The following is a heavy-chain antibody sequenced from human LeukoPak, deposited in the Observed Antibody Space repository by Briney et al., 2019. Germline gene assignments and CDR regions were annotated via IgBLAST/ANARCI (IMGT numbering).Heavy chain of an antibody. J-gene: IGHJ4*02. CDR2: ISSSGSTI. D-gene: IGHD1-1*01. CDR1: GFTFSDYY. V-gene: IGHV3-11*04. CDR3: ARDHNWAFDF. Sequence: GGSLRLSCAASGFTFSDYYMSWIRQAPGKGLEWVSYISSSGSTIYYADSVKGRFTITRDNAKNTLYLQMNGLRVEDTAVYFCARDHNWAFDFWGRGSLVTVSS.